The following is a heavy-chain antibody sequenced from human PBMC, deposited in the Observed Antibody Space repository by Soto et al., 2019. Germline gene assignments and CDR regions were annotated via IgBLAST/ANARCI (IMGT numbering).Heavy chain of an antibody. CDR3: VRVTSVLCSEGAYVGSLFDP. J-gene: IGHJ5*02. D-gene: IGHD2-21*01. CDR2: IYHSGTP. Sequence: QVQLQESGPGLVKPSGTLSLTCNVSGGSIRTPDWWSWVRQTPEKGLEWIGEIYHSGTPNYNPSLKSRVSMSVDKFNNQFSLKMYSVTAADPAVYYCVRVTSVLCSEGAYVGSLFDPWGQGTLVTVSS. V-gene: IGHV4-4*02. CDR1: GGSIRTPDW.